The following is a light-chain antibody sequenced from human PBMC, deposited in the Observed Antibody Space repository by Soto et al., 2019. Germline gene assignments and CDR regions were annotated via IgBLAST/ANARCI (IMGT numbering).Light chain of an antibody. Sequence: QSVLAQPPSASGSRGQSVTISCTGTSSDVGEYNYVSWFQQHPGKAPKLIIYEVTKRPSGVPDRFSGSKSGNTASLTVSGLQADDEADYYCSSYAGRHLCVFGTGTQSPS. CDR1: SSDVGEYNY. V-gene: IGLV2-8*01. CDR2: EVT. CDR3: SSYAGRHLCV. J-gene: IGLJ1*01.